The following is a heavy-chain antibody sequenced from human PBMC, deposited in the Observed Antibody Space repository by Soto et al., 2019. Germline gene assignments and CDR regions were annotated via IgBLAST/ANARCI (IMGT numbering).Heavy chain of an antibody. CDR1: GGTFSSFG. CDR3: AREGSGYNF. Sequence: SVKVSCKASGGTFSSFGISWVRQAPGQGLECMGGIILFFGRPNYAQRLRGRLTITADESTNTGYMELIDLRSEDTAVYYCAREGSGYNFWGQGTEVTVSS. CDR2: IILFFGRP. V-gene: IGHV1-69*13. D-gene: IGHD5-12*01. J-gene: IGHJ1*01.